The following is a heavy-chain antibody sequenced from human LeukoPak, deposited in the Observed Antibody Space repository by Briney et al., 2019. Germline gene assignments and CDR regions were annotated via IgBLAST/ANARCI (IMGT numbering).Heavy chain of an antibody. CDR2: ISGGST. V-gene: IGHV3-38-3*01. Sequence: PGGSLRLSCAASGFTVSSNEMSWVRQAPGKGLVWVSSISGGSTYYADSRKGRFTISRDNSKNTLHLQMNSLRAEDTAVYYCASQSPQLLRGYYFDYWGQGTLVTVSS. J-gene: IGHJ4*02. CDR1: GFTVSSNE. D-gene: IGHD2-2*01. CDR3: ASQSPQLLRGYYFDY.